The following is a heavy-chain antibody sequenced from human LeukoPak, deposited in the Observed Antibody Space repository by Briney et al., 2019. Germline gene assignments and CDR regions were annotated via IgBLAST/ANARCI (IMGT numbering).Heavy chain of an antibody. J-gene: IGHJ4*02. CDR2: IYPGDSDT. V-gene: IGHV5-51*01. CDR1: GYSFPTYW. CDR3: ARSLTVAREYNYGYGY. D-gene: IGHD5-18*01. Sequence: GESLKISGKGSGYSFPTYWIGWVRQMPGKGLEWMGIIYPGDSDTRYSPSFQGQVTISADKSISTAYLQWSSLKASDTAMYYCARSLTVAREYNYGYGYWGQGTLVTVSS.